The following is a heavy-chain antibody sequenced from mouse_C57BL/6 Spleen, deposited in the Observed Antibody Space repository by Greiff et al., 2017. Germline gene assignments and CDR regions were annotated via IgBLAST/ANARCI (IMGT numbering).Heavy chain of an antibody. V-gene: IGHV1-69*01. CDR1: GYTFTSYW. J-gene: IGHJ2*01. CDR2: IYPSDSYT. CDR3: ARSGTTVVSDCEY. Sequence: VQLKQPGAELVMPGASVKLSCKASGYTFTSYWMNWVKQRPGQGLEWIGEIYPSDSYTNYNEKFKSKATLTVEKSSSTAYMQLSSLTSEDSAVYYCARSGTTVVSDCEYWGQGATLTVAS. D-gene: IGHD1-1*01.